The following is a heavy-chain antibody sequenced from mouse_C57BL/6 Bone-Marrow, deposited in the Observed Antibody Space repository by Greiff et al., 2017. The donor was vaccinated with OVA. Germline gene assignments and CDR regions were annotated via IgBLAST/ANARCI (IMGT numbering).Heavy chain of an antibody. D-gene: IGHD1-1*01. CDR2: ISDGGSYT. V-gene: IGHV5-4*01. Sequence: EVKLVESGGGLVKPGGSLKLSCAASGFTFSSYAMSWVRQTPEKRLEWVATISDGGSYTYYPDNVKGRFTITRANAKNNLYLQMSHLKSEDTAVYYCARDSNYYGSSFDYWGQGTTLTVSS. CDR3: ARDSNYYGSSFDY. CDR1: GFTFSSYA. J-gene: IGHJ2*01.